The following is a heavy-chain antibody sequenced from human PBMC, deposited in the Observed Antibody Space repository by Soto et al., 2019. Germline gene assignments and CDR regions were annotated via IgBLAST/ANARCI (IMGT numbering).Heavy chain of an antibody. CDR2: INHSGST. Sequence: PSETLSLTCAVYGGSFSGYYWSWIRQPPGKGLEWIGEINHSGSTNYNPSLKSRVTISVDTSKNQFSLKLSSVTAADTAVYYCAREPITIFGVVIDYWGQGTLVTVSS. J-gene: IGHJ4*02. D-gene: IGHD3-3*01. CDR3: AREPITIFGVVIDY. V-gene: IGHV4-34*01. CDR1: GGSFSGYY.